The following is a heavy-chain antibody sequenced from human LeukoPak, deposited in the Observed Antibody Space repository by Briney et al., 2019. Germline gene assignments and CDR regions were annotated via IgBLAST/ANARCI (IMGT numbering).Heavy chain of an antibody. CDR2: ISAYNGNT. CDR3: ARADGATVTNLYFDY. J-gene: IGHJ4*02. V-gene: IGHV1-18*01. D-gene: IGHD4-17*01. Sequence: ASVKVSCKASGYTFTSYGISWVRQAPGQGLEWMGWISAYNGNTNYAQKLRGRVAMTTDTSTSTAYMELRSLRSDDTAVYYCARADGATVTNLYFDYWGQGTLVTVSS. CDR1: GYTFTSYG.